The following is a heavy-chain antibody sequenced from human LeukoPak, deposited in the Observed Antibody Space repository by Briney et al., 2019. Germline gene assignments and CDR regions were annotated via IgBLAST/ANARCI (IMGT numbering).Heavy chain of an antibody. CDR1: GSTFSSYS. Sequence: PGGSLRLSCAASGSTFSSYSMNWVRQAPGKGLEWVSYISSSSSTIYYADSVKGRFTISRDNAKNSLYLQMNSLRDEDTAVYYCARYSSSWYAEAQFDYWGQGTLVTVSS. J-gene: IGHJ4*01. D-gene: IGHD6-13*01. CDR3: ARYSSSWYAEAQFDY. CDR2: ISSSSSTI. V-gene: IGHV3-48*02.